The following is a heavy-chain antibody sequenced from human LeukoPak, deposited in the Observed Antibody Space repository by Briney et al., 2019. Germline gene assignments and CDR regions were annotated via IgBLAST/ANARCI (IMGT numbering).Heavy chain of an antibody. J-gene: IGHJ4*02. V-gene: IGHV4-59*12. Sequence: SETLSLTCTVSGDSISTYYWSWIRQPPGKGLEWIGNIHQSGSTYYNPSVKSRVSISMDTSKNQFSLKLNSVTAADTAVYYCARDSDHTSMLFKGFDYWGQGTLVTVSS. D-gene: IGHD5-18*01. CDR1: GDSISTYY. CDR3: ARDSDHTSMLFKGFDY. CDR2: IHQSGST.